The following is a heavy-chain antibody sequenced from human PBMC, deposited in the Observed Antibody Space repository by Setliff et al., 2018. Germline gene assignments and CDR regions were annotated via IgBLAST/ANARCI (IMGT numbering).Heavy chain of an antibody. CDR3: AREQWLDPPGYYYMDV. J-gene: IGHJ6*03. Sequence: PSETLSLTCAVYGGSFSGYYWSWIRQPPGKRLEWIGEIIHSGSTNYNPSLKSRVTISTDTSKNQFSLKVSSVTAADMAAYYCAREQWLDPPGYYYMDVWAKGTTVTVSS. V-gene: IGHV4-34*12. CDR1: GGSFSGYY. D-gene: IGHD6-19*01. CDR2: IIHSGST.